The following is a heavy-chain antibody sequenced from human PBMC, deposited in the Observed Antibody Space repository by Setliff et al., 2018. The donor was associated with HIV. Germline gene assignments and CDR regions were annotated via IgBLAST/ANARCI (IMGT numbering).Heavy chain of an antibody. V-gene: IGHV4-4*07. CDR2: IYSTGST. J-gene: IGHJ4*02. Sequence: ETLSLTCIVSGGSISDYYWSWIRQPAGKGLEWIGRIYSTGSTTYNPSLKSRLTMSVDMSKNQVSLKLKSVTAADTAVYYCAREVAGTEDHWGQGTLVTVSS. CDR3: AREVAGTEDH. D-gene: IGHD6-19*01. CDR1: GGSISDYY.